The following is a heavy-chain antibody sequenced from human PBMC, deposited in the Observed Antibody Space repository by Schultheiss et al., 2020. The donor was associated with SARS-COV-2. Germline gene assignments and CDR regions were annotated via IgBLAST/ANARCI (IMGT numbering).Heavy chain of an antibody. CDR2: IWYDGSNK. Sequence: GESLKISCAASGFTFSSYGMHWVRQAPGKGLEWVAVIWYDGSNKYYADSVKGRFTISRDNSKNTLYLQMNSLRAEDTAVYYCARGLGYCSGGSCYSPYYYYGMDVWGQGTTVTVSS. V-gene: IGHV3-33*01. CDR1: GFTFSSYG. J-gene: IGHJ6*02. D-gene: IGHD2-15*01. CDR3: ARGLGYCSGGSCYSPYYYYGMDV.